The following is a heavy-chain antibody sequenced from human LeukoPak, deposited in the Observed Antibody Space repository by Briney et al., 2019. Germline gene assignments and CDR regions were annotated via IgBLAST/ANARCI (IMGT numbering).Heavy chain of an antibody. CDR1: GFTFSSYA. V-gene: IGHV3-30*04. J-gene: IGHJ4*02. D-gene: IGHD3-22*01. Sequence: GRSLRLSCAASGFTFSSYAMHWVRQAPGKGLEWVAFIGYDGSNKYYADSVKGRFTISRDNSKNTLYLQMNSLRAEDTAVYYCAKGPMTYFDYWGQGTMVTVSS. CDR2: IGYDGSNK. CDR3: AKGPMTYFDY.